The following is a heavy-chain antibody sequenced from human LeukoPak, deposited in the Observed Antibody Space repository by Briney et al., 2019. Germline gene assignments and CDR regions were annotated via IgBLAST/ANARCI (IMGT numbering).Heavy chain of an antibody. CDR1: GGSFSGYY. CDR2: INHSGST. Sequence: PSETLSLTCAVYGGSFSGYYWSWIRQPPGKGLEWIGEINHSGSTNYNPSLKSRVTISVDTSKNQFSLKLSSVTAADAAVYYCARVSRGPYIAAAAPFDYWGQGTLVTVSS. D-gene: IGHD6-13*01. V-gene: IGHV4-34*01. CDR3: ARVSRGPYIAAAAPFDY. J-gene: IGHJ4*02.